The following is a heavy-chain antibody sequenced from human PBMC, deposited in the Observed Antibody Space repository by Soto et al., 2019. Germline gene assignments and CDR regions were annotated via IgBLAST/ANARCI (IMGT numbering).Heavy chain of an antibody. CDR3: ARAYSSSPLWYFDL. D-gene: IGHD6-6*01. V-gene: IGHV3-53*01. Sequence: EVQLVESGGGLIQPGGSLRLSCAASGFTVSSSYMSWVRQAPGKGLEWVSVTYSGGSTHYAASVKDRFIISRDNSKNTLYLQMNSLRAEDTAVYYCARAYSSSPLWYFDLWGRGTLVTVSS. CDR2: TYSGGST. J-gene: IGHJ2*01. CDR1: GFTVSSSY.